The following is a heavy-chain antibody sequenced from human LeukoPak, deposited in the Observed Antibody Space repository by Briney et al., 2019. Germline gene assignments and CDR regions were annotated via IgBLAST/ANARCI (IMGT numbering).Heavy chain of an antibody. J-gene: IGHJ6*03. V-gene: IGHV1-69*06. D-gene: IGHD5-24*01. CDR1: GYTFTSYG. CDR3: ASKLPSDYYYYYMDV. CDR2: IIPIFGTA. Sequence: SVKVSCKASGYTFTSYGISWVRQAPGQGLEWMGGIIPIFGTANYAQKFQGRVTITADKSTSTAYMELSSLRSEDTAVYYCASKLPSDYYYYYMDVWGKGTTVTVSS.